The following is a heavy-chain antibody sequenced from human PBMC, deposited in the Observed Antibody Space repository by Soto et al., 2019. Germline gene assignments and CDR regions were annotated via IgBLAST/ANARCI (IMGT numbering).Heavy chain of an antibody. J-gene: IGHJ4*02. CDR3: AKAFGVFGVVIIYYFDY. CDR1: GFTFSSYA. Sequence: GGSLRLSCAAPGFTFSSYAMSWVRQAPGKGLEWVSAISGSGGSTYYADSVKGRFTISRDNSKNTLYLQMNSLRAEDTAVYYCAKAFGVFGVVIIYYFDYWGQGTLVNVSS. D-gene: IGHD3-3*01. V-gene: IGHV3-23*01. CDR2: ISGSGGST.